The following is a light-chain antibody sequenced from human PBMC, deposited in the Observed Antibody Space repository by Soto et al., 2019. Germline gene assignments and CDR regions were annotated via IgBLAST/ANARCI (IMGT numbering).Light chain of an antibody. CDR1: QDIGTE. CDR3: LQDDAYPRT. V-gene: IGKV1-6*01. Sequence: AIQVAQSPSSLSASVGDRVTITCRASQDIGTELGWYQKRPGRAPKLLIYGASRLETGVPSRFSGSGSGISFTLVISCLQPEDSATYYCLQDDAYPRTFGQGTTVEV. J-gene: IGKJ1*01. CDR2: GAS.